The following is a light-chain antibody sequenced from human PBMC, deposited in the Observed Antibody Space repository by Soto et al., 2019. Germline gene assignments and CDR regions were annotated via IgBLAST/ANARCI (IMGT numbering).Light chain of an antibody. J-gene: IGKJ5*01. V-gene: IGKV3-15*01. CDR3: QQYNNWPLT. Sequence: VITHSPATRSVSPGERASLFCWASETVATNLAWYQQKPGQAPRLLISGASTRAAGIPDRFRGSGSGTEFTLTISSLQSEDFAVYYCQQYNNWPLTFGQGTRLEIK. CDR1: ETVATN. CDR2: GAS.